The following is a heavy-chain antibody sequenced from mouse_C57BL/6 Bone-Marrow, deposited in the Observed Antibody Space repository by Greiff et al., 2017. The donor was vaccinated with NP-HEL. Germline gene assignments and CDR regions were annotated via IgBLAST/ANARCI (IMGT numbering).Heavy chain of an antibody. D-gene: IGHD1-1*01. J-gene: IGHJ3*01. CDR2: ISSGGSYT. V-gene: IGHV5-6*02. CDR3: ARHKGGSNGFAY. CDR1: GFTFSSYG. Sequence: DVKLVESGGDLEKPGGSLKLSCAASGFTFSSYGMSWVRQTPDKRLEWVATISSGGSYTYYPDSVKGRFTISRDNAKNTLYLQMSSLKSEDTAMYYCARHKGGSNGFAYWGQGTLVTVSA.